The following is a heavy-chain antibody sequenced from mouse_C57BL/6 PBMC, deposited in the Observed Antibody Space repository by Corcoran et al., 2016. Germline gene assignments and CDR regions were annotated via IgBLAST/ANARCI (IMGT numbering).Heavy chain of an antibody. CDR1: GFSLSTSGMG. V-gene: IGHV8-12*01. Sequence: QVTLKESGPGILQSSQTLSLTCSFSGFSLSTSGMGVSWIRQPSGKGLEWLAHIYWDDDKRYNPSLKSRLTISKDTSRNQVFLKITSVDTADTATYYCARRLITTVVGNWYFDVWGTGTTVTVSS. J-gene: IGHJ1*03. CDR2: IYWDDDK. CDR3: ARRLITTVVGNWYFDV. D-gene: IGHD1-1*01.